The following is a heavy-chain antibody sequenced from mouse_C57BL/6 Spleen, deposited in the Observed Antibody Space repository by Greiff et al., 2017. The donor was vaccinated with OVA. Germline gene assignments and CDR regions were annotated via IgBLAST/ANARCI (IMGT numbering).Heavy chain of an antibody. Sequence: VQLQQSGPELVKPGASVKIPCKASGYTFTDYNMDWVKQSPGKSLEWIGDINPNNGGTIYNQKFKGKATLTVDKSSSTAYMELRSLTSEDTAVYYCARKDYGNYGFAYWGQGTLVTVSA. CDR2: INPNNGGT. CDR3: ARKDYGNYGFAY. D-gene: IGHD2-1*01. V-gene: IGHV1-18*01. J-gene: IGHJ3*01. CDR1: GYTFTDYN.